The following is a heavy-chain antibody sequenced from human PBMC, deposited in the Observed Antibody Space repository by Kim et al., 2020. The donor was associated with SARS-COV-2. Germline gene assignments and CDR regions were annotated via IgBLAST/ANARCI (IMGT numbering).Heavy chain of an antibody. CDR3: TRGFIAAAWFYGMDV. V-gene: IGHV3-49*02. J-gene: IGHJ6*02. Sequence: AYVKGRFTISRDNSKSIAYLQMNSLKTEDTAVYYCTRGFIAAAWFYGMDVWGQGTTVTVSS. D-gene: IGHD6-13*01.